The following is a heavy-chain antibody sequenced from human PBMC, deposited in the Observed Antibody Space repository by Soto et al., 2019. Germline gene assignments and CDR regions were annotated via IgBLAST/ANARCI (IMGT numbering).Heavy chain of an antibody. D-gene: IGHD6-19*01. V-gene: IGHV1-69*02. CDR2: IIPILGIA. CDR1: GGTFSSYT. CDR3: ARGSLEQWLVPFDY. Sequence: QVQLVQSGAEVKKPGSSVKVSCKASGGTFSSYTISWVRQAPGQGLEWMGRIIPILGIANYAQKLQGRVTITADKSTSTAYMELSSLRSEDTAVYYCARGSLEQWLVPFDYWGQGTLVTVSS. J-gene: IGHJ4*02.